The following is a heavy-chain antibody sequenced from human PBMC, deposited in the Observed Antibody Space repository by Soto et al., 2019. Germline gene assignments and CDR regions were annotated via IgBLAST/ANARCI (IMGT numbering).Heavy chain of an antibody. Sequence: GGSLRLSCAASGFTFSSYAMSWVRQAPGKGLEWVSAISGSGGSTYYADSVKGRFTISRDNSKNTRYLQMNSLRAEDTAVYYCAKDSIGYRVRPQDNWFDPWGQGTLVTVSS. CDR3: AKDSIGYRVRPQDNWFDP. CDR1: GFTFSSYA. V-gene: IGHV3-23*01. D-gene: IGHD6-13*01. J-gene: IGHJ5*02. CDR2: ISGSGGST.